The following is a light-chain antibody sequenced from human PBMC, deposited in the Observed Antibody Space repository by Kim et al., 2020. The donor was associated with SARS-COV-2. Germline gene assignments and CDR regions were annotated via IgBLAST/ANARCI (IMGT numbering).Light chain of an antibody. CDR2: RDY. CDR1: NIGRKN. Sequence: SVALGQTARITGGGNNIGRKNVHWYQQKPGQAPVLVIYRDYNRPSGIPERFSGSNSGNTATLTISRAQAGDEADYYCQVLDSSSVVFGGGTKLTVL. CDR3: QVLDSSSVV. V-gene: IGLV3-9*01. J-gene: IGLJ2*01.